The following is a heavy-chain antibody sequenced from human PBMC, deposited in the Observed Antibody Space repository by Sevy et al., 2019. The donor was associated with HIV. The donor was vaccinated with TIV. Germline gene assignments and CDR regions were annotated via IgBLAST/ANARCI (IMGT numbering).Heavy chain of an antibody. Sequence: ASVKVSCKASGYTFTGYYMHWVRQAPGQGLEWMGWINPNSAGTRYAQKFQGRVTMTRDKSISTAYMELNGLRSDDTAVYYCAGGDDFYCRGSSCFDFDYWGQGTLVTVSS. V-gene: IGHV1-2*02. CDR2: INPNSAGT. CDR1: GYTFTGYY. D-gene: IGHD2-15*01. J-gene: IGHJ4*02. CDR3: AGGDDFYCRGSSCFDFDY.